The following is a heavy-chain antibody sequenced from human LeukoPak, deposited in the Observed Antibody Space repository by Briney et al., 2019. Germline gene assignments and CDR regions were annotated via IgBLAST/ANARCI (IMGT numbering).Heavy chain of an antibody. D-gene: IGHD7-27*01. CDR1: GGSLSSNY. Sequence: PSETLSLTCPVPGGSLSSNYWNWIRQPPAKGLEWMGYIYYSGNTNYNPSLNSRVPISVDTSKNQYSLNLSSVTAADTAVYYCARGDWGSLHSFDYWGQGTLVTVST. V-gene: IGHV4-59*01. CDR3: ARGDWGSLHSFDY. J-gene: IGHJ4*02. CDR2: IYYSGNT.